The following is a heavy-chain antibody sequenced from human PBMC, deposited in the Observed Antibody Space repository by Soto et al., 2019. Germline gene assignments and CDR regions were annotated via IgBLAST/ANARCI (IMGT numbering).Heavy chain of an antibody. CDR2: ISAYNGNT. CDR1: GYTFTSNG. Sequence: GASVKVSCKASGYTFTSNGISWVRQAPGQGLEWMGWISAYNGNTNYAQKLQGRVTMTTDTSTSTAYMELRSLRSDDTAVYYCARGQDLLWFGKHPLFDIGGKGTMVTVSS. D-gene: IGHD3-10*01. J-gene: IGHJ3*02. V-gene: IGHV1-18*01. CDR3: ARGQDLLWFGKHPLFDI.